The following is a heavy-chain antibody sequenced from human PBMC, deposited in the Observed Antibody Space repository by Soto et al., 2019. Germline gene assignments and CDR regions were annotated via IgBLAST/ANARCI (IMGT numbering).Heavy chain of an antibody. CDR2: IWYDGSRT. CDR1: GFTFSTYG. V-gene: IGHV3-33*01. Sequence: QVQLVESRGGVVQPGTSLRLSCAASGFTFSTYGMHWVRQAPGKGLDWVALIWYDGSRTHYAESVKGRFIISRDNSKNTLFLQMNSVRVEDTAVYYCAREQIGVAGSTYDYWGQGTLVTVSS. D-gene: IGHD6-19*01. J-gene: IGHJ4*02. CDR3: AREQIGVAGSTYDY.